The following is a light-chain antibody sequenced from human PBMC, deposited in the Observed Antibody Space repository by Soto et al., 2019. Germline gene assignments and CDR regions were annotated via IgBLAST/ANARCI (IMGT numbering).Light chain of an antibody. V-gene: IGLV1-51*02. CDR2: ENN. CDR3: GTWDSSLSAV. CDR1: SSNIGNKY. Sequence: QSVLTQPPSVSAAPGQKVTISCSGSSSNIGNKYVSWYQQLPGTAPKLLIYENNKRPSGIPDRFSGSKSGTSATLGITGLQTGDEADYYCGTWDSSLSAVFGGGTQLTVL. J-gene: IGLJ7*01.